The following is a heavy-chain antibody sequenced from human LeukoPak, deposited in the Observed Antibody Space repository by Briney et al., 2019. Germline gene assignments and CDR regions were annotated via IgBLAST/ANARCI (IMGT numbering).Heavy chain of an antibody. CDR2: IYYSGST. CDR3: AKCYLRNWFDP. J-gene: IGHJ5*02. D-gene: IGHD2-15*01. V-gene: IGHV4-30-4*08. CDR1: GGSISSTTYY. Sequence: PSETLSLTCTVSGGSISSTTYYWSWIRQPPGKGLEWIGYIYYSGSTYYNPSLKSRVTISVDTSKNQFSLKLSSVTAADTAVYYCAKCYLRNWFDPWGQGTLVTVSS.